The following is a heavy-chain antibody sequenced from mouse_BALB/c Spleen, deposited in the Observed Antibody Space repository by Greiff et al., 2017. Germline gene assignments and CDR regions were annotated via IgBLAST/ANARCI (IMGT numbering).Heavy chain of an antibody. CDR1: GYSITSDYA. J-gene: IGHJ4*01. V-gene: IGHV3-2*02. Sequence: EVQLVESGPGLVKPSQSLSLTCTVTGYSITSDYAWNWIRQFPGNKLEWMGYISYSGSTSYNPSLKSRISITRDTSKNQFFLQLNSVTTEDTATYYCARGPGAAMDYWGQGTSVTVSS. CDR3: ARGPGAAMDY. CDR2: ISYSGST.